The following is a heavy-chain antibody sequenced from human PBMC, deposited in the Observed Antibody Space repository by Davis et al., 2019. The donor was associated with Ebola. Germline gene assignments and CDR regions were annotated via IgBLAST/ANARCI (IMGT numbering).Heavy chain of an antibody. D-gene: IGHD5-18*01. CDR1: GGSFRAYY. CDR3: ARGRRNSYGQPRY. CDR2: INLSGST. Sequence: MPSETLSLTFAVYGGSFRAYYWSWIRQPPGKGLEWIGEINLSGSTNYNPSLKSRVTISVDTSKTQFSLKLSSVTAADTAVYYCARGRRNSYGQPRYWGQGTLVTVSS. J-gene: IGHJ4*02. V-gene: IGHV4-34*01.